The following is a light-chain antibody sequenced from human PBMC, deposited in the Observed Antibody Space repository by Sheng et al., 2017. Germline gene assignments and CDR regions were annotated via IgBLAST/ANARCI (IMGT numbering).Light chain of an antibody. CDR2: ATS. CDR1: QSISSY. Sequence: EIQMTQSPSSLSASVGDRISITCRASQSISSYLSWYQQKPGKAPKLLIYATSNLQSGVPSRFSGSGSGTDFTLRISRVEAEDVGVYYCMQAVQTLYTFGQGTKLEIK. V-gene: IGKV1-39*01. J-gene: IGKJ2*01. CDR3: MQAVQTLYT.